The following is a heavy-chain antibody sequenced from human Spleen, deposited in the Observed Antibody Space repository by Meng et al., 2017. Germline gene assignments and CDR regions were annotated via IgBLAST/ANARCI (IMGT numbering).Heavy chain of an antibody. CDR1: GGSISTSGYY. J-gene: IGHJ5*02. CDR2: IGHSGTT. V-gene: IGHV4-39*07. CDR3: VYFWSGYFT. D-gene: IGHD3-3*01. Sequence: QPQLQESGPGLVKPSEALSLTCSVSGGSISTSGYYWGWIRQPPGKGLEWIGSIGHSGTTYYTPSLRRRVTVSIDTSKNQISLRLTSVIAADTAVYYCVYFWSGYFTSGQGTLVTVSS.